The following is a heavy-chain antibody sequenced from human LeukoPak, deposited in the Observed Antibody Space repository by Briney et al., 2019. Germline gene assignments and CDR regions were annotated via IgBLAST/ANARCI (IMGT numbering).Heavy chain of an antibody. V-gene: IGHV4-34*01. CDR3: ARAELGMVRGVPSWFDP. CDR2: INHSGST. CDR1: GGSFSGYY. J-gene: IGHJ5*02. Sequence: SETLSLTCAVYGGSFSGYYWSWIRQPPGKGLEWIGEINHSGSTNYSPSLKSRVTISVDTSKNQFSLKLSSVTAADTAVYYCARAELGMVRGVPSWFDPWGQGTLVTVSS. D-gene: IGHD3-10*01.